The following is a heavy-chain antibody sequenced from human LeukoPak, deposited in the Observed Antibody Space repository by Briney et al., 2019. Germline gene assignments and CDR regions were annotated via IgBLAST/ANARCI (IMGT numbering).Heavy chain of an antibody. D-gene: IGHD2/OR15-2a*01. CDR3: VSFYETY. CDR1: GNYW. V-gene: IGHV3-74*01. Sequence: GGSLRLSCAASGNYWMHWVRQVPGKGLVWVSHINSDGCWTSYADSVKGRFTISKDNAKNTVYLQMNSLRAEDTAVYYCVSFYETYWGRGTLVTASS. J-gene: IGHJ4*02. CDR2: INSDGCWT.